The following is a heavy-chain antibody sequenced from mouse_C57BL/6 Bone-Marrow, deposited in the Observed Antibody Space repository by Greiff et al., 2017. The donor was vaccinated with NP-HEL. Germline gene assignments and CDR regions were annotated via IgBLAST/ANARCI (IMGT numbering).Heavy chain of an antibody. CDR1: GYAFSSSW. D-gene: IGHD1-1*01. CDR3: ARRHYGDRYYFDY. Sequence: QVQLQQSGPELVKPGASVKISCKASGYAFSSSWMNWVKQRPGKGLGWIGRIYPGDGDTNYNGKFKGKATLTADKSSSTAYMQLSSLTSEDSAVYFCARRHYGDRYYFDYWGQGTTLTVSS. CDR2: IYPGDGDT. V-gene: IGHV1-82*01. J-gene: IGHJ2*01.